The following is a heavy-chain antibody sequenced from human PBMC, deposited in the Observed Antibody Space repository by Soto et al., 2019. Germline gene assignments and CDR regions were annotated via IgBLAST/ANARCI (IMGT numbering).Heavy chain of an antibody. CDR2: LNIAGTI. Sequence: SLTCSVPGASISSFNWNWVRQPAGKGPEWVGRLNIAGTINYNPSLKSRITMSMDTSKNQISLHLRSVTAADTAIYYCARDRGEYTSSWFWYFSHWGHGTLVTVSS. J-gene: IGHJ2*01. V-gene: IGHV4-4*07. D-gene: IGHD6-13*01. CDR1: GASISSFN. CDR3: ARDRGEYTSSWFWYFSH.